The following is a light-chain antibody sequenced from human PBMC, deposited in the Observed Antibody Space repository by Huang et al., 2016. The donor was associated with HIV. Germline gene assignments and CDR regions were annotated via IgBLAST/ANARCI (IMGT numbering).Light chain of an antibody. CDR1: QSLSSGC. J-gene: IGKJ1*01. CDR3: QQYGTSPRT. Sequence: EVVLTQSPGTLSLSPGARATLSCRARQSLSSGCLAWYQRLPGEAPRLLIYGASSRATGSPVKFSGTGSGTDFTLTSNRLEPEDFAVYYCQQYGTSPRTFGQGTKVEIK. V-gene: IGKV3-20*01. CDR2: GAS.